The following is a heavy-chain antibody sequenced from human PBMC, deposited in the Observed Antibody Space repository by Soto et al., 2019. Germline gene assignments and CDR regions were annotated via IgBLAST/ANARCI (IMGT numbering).Heavy chain of an antibody. V-gene: IGHV1-2*04. Sequence: GASVKVSRKASGYTFTGYYMHWVRQAPGQGLEWMGWINPNSGGTNYAQKFQGWVTMTRDTSISTAYMELSRLRSDDTAVYYCARAAVVVASTYYYYGMDAWGQGTTVTVSS. J-gene: IGHJ6*02. CDR2: INPNSGGT. D-gene: IGHD2-15*01. CDR1: GYTFTGYY. CDR3: ARAAVVVASTYYYYGMDA.